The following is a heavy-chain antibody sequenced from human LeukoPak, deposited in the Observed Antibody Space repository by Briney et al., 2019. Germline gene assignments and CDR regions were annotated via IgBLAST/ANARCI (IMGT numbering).Heavy chain of an antibody. V-gene: IGHV3-64*01. D-gene: IGHD6-13*01. J-gene: IGHJ3*02. CDR3: ARVYSSSWYSAFDI. CDR1: GFTFSSYA. Sequence: GGSLRLSCAASGFTFSSYAMHWVRQAPGKGLEYVSAISSNGGSTFYAKSLKGRFTISRDISKNTLYLQTSTLRAADMAVYYCARVYSSSWYSAFDIWGQGTKVTVCS. CDR2: ISSNGGST.